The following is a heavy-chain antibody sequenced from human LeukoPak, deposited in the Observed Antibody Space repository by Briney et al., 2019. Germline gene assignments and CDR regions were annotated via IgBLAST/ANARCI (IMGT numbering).Heavy chain of an antibody. Sequence: GGSLRLSCAASGFTFSSYSMNWVRQAPGKGLEWVSSISSSSSYIYYADSVKGRFTISRDNAKNSLYLQMNSLRAEDTAVYYCARDSHLLWFGERFRYYGMDVWGQGTTVTVSS. D-gene: IGHD3-10*01. J-gene: IGHJ6*02. CDR1: GFTFSSYS. V-gene: IGHV3-21*01. CDR3: ARDSHLLWFGERFRYYGMDV. CDR2: ISSSSSYI.